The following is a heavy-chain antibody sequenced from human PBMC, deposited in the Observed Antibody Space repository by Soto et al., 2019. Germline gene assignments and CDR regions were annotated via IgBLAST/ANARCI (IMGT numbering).Heavy chain of an antibody. Sequence: SETLSLTCTVSGRSISSVNYYWSWIRQPPGRGLEWIGEVNHSGSTNYNPSLKSRVTISVDTSKNQFSLKLSSVTAADTALYYCARKYLPYYGSGSPYGMDVWGQGTTVTVSS. J-gene: IGHJ6*02. CDR1: GRSISSVNYY. V-gene: IGHV4-39*07. CDR3: ARKYLPYYGSGSPYGMDV. CDR2: VNHSGST. D-gene: IGHD3-10*01.